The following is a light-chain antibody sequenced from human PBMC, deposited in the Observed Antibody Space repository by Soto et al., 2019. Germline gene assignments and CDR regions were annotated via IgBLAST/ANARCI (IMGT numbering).Light chain of an antibody. J-gene: IGLJ6*01. V-gene: IGLV2-14*01. CDR1: NTDVGGYNY. CDR3: TSYTPTGALV. CDR2: EVR. Sequence: QSALTQPASVSGSPGQSITVSCTGTNTDVGGYNYVSWYQHRPGKAPRLMIYEVRNRLSGVSNRFSGSKSGNTASLTIYGLQSEDEADYYCTSYTPTGALVFVSGTKVTVL.